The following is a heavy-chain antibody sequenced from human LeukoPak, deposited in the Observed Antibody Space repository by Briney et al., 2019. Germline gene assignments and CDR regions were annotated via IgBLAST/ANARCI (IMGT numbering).Heavy chain of an antibody. CDR3: ARGRRSIAARFDY. CDR2: INHSGST. D-gene: IGHD6-6*01. J-gene: IGHJ4*02. Sequence: SETLSLTCAVYGGSFSGYYWSWIRQPPGKGLEWIGEINHSGSTNYNPSLKSRVTISVDTSKNQFSLKLSSVTAADTAVYYCARGRRSIAARFDYSGQGTLVTVSS. V-gene: IGHV4-34*01. CDR1: GGSFSGYY.